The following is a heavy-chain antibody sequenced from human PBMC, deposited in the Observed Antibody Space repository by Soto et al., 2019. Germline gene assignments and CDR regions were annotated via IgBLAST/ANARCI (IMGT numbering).Heavy chain of an antibody. J-gene: IGHJ6*02. V-gene: IGHV4-61*01. CDR2: ISDTGSG. Sequence: QVQLQESGPGLVKPSETLAVTCTVSGGSVSSGSYYWSWIRQPPGKGLEWVGCISDTGSGDYNPSLKSLVTISVLTSKRQFSLRMNSVTAADPAVYYSARAHSGYDPLGMDVWSQGTTVTVSS. D-gene: IGHD5-12*01. CDR3: ARAHSGYDPLGMDV. CDR1: GGSVSSGSYY.